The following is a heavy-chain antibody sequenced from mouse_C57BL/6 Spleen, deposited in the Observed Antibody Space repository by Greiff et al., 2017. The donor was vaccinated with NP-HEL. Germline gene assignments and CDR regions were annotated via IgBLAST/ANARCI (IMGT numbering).Heavy chain of an antibody. CDR1: GYTFTSYW. J-gene: IGHJ2*01. D-gene: IGHD1-3*01. Sequence: QVQLQQPGAELVKPGASVKLSCKASGYTFTSYWMQWVKQRPGQGLEWIGEIDPSDSYPNYNQKFKGKATLTVDNSSSTAYMQLSSLTSEDSAVYYCARKLTYFDYWGQGTTLTVSS. V-gene: IGHV1-50*01. CDR3: ARKLTYFDY. CDR2: IDPSDSYP.